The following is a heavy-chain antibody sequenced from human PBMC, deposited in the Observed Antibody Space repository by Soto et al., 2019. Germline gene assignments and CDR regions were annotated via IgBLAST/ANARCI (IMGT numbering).Heavy chain of an antibody. CDR3: ARDKITEIFDY. J-gene: IGHJ4*02. CDR1: GYTFTSYD. D-gene: IGHD1-20*01. V-gene: IGHV1-3*01. Sequence: GASVKVSCKASGYTFTSYDMHWVRQAPGQRLEWMGWINAGNGNTKYSQKFQGRVTITRDTSASTAYMELSSLRSEDTAVYYCARDKITEIFDYGGQEPLVPFPS. CDR2: INAGNGNT.